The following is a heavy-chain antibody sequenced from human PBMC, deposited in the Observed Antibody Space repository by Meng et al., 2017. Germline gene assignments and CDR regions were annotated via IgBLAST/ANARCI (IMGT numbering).Heavy chain of an antibody. V-gene: IGHV4-34*01. D-gene: IGHD6-6*01. J-gene: IGHJ4*02. CDR1: GGSFSGYY. CDR2: INHSGST. CDR3: ARRGIAARPFYY. Sequence: QAQLHQWDPELFKPSEALCLTCAVYGGSFSGYYWRWIRQPPGKGLEWIGEINHSGSTNYNPSLKSRVTISVDTSKNQFSLKLSSVTAADTAVYYCARRGIAARPFYYWGQGTLVTVSS.